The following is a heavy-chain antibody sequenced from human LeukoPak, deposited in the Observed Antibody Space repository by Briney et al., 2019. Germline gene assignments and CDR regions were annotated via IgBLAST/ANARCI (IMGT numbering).Heavy chain of an antibody. CDR3: ARDGAYYYDSSGYAVDY. V-gene: IGHV3-21*01. D-gene: IGHD3-22*01. Sequence: GGSLRLSCAASGFTFSSYSVNWVRQAPGKGLEWVSSISSSSSYIYYADSVKGRFTISRDNAKNSLYLQMNSLRAEDTAVYYCARDGAYYYDSSGYAVDYWGQGTLVTVSS. CDR1: GFTFSSYS. J-gene: IGHJ4*02. CDR2: ISSSSSYI.